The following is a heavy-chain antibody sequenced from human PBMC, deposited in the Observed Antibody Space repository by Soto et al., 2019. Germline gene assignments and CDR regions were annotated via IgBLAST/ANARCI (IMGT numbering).Heavy chain of an antibody. CDR2: IFYSGTT. Sequence: PSETLSLTCTVSDGAITSPAHYWSWIRQLPGKGLEWIACIFYSGTTYYSPSLQSRTTISIDTSKNQFSLKLSSVTAADTAVYYCARVQTTVTTYFFDYWGQGTLVTVSS. D-gene: IGHD4-17*01. CDR1: DGAITSPAHY. V-gene: IGHV4-31*03. CDR3: ARVQTTVTTYFFDY. J-gene: IGHJ4*02.